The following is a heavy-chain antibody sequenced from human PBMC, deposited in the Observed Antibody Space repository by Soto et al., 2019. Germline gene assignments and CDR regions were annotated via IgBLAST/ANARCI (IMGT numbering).Heavy chain of an antibody. J-gene: IGHJ1*01. Sequence: PGGSLRLSCAASVFTFSSYAMSWVRQAPGKGLEWVSAISGSGGSTYYADSVKGRFTISRDNSKNTLYLQMNSLRAEDTAVYYCAKDGSIADRTPLAEYFQHWGQGNLATVSS. V-gene: IGHV3-23*01. CDR1: VFTFSSYA. CDR2: ISGSGGST. D-gene: IGHD6-6*01. CDR3: AKDGSIADRTPLAEYFQH.